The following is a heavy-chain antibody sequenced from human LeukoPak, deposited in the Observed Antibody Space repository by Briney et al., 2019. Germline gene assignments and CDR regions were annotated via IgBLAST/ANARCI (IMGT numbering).Heavy chain of an antibody. CDR1: GSGFTSYW. CDR2: IDPSDSYT. Sequence: GESLKISCKGSGSGFTSYWISWVRQMPGKGLEWMGRIDPSDSYTNYSPSFQGHVTISADKSISTAYLQWSSLKASDTAMYYCARQPYCSGGSCYPGWFDPWGQGTLVTVSS. J-gene: IGHJ5*02. V-gene: IGHV5-10-1*01. D-gene: IGHD2-15*01. CDR3: ARQPYCSGGSCYPGWFDP.